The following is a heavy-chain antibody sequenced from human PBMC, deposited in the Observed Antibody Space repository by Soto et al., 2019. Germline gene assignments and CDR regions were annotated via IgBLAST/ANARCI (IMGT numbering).Heavy chain of an antibody. J-gene: IGHJ4*02. CDR3: ARGRRTYTIFGVVNTSYFDY. D-gene: IGHD3-3*01. CDR2: INHSGST. V-gene: IGHV4-34*01. CDR1: GGSFSGYY. Sequence: PSETLSLTCAVYGGSFSGYYWSWIRQPPGKGLEWIGEINHSGSTNYNPSLKSRVTISVDTSKNQFSLKLSSVTAADTAVYYCARGRRTYTIFGVVNTSYFDYWGQGTLVTVSS.